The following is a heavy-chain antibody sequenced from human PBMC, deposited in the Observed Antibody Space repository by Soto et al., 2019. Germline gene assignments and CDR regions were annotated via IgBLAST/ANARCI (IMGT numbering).Heavy chain of an antibody. CDR3: TTPLYYGDYDFTIDYYYMDV. D-gene: IGHD4-17*01. J-gene: IGHJ6*03. Sequence: GGSLRLSCAASGFTFSNAWMSWVRQAPGKGLEWVGRIKSKTDGGTTDYAAPVKGRFTISRDDSKNTLYLQMNSLKTEDTAVYYCTTPLYYGDYDFTIDYYYMDVWGKGTTVTVSS. CDR1: GFTFSNAW. V-gene: IGHV3-15*01. CDR2: IKSKTDGGTT.